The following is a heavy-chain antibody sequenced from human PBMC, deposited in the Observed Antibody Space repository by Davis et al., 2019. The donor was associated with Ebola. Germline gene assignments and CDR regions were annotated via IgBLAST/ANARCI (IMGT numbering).Heavy chain of an antibody. J-gene: IGHJ4*02. D-gene: IGHD3-3*01. V-gene: IGHV3-30*18. CDR3: AKQVADFGVMTQWDH. CDR2: ISYDGSNK. Sequence: PGGSLRLSCAASGFTFSDYYMSWIRQAPGKGLEWVAVISYDGSNKYYADSVKGRFTISRDNSKNTMYLQMNSLRVDDTAVYFCAKQVADFGVMTQWDHWGQGTLVTVSS. CDR1: GFTFSDYY.